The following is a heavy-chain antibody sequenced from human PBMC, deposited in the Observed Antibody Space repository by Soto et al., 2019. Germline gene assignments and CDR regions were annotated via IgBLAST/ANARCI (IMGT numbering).Heavy chain of an antibody. J-gene: IGHJ6*02. CDR3: ARGRPGLDWLSNYYYYVMDV. D-gene: IGHD3-3*01. CDR2: IIPILGTA. CDR1: GGTFSSYA. Sequence: QVQLVQSGAEVKKPGSSVKFSCKGSGGTFSSYAFSWVRQAPGQGLELMGGIIPILGTANYAQKFQGRVPSTAEESTSTAYMKLSSLRYEDTDLYYCARGRPGLDWLSNYYYYVMDVWRQGTTVTVSS. V-gene: IGHV1-69*01.